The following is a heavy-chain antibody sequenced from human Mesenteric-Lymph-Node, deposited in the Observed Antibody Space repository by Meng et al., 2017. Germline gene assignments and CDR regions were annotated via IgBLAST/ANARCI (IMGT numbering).Heavy chain of an antibody. D-gene: IGHD6-13*01. Sequence: SETLSLTCTVSGGSISSSSYYWGWIRQPPGKGLEWIGSIYYSGSTYYNPSLKSRVTISVDTSKNQFSLKLSSVTAADTAVYYCARAAAGTLHWFDPWGQGTLVTVSS. V-gene: IGHV4-39*07. CDR2: IYYSGST. CDR1: GGSISSSSYY. CDR3: ARAAAGTLHWFDP. J-gene: IGHJ5*02.